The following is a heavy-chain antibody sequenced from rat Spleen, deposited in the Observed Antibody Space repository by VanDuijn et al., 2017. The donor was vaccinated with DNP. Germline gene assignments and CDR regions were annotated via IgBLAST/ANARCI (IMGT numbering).Heavy chain of an antibody. CDR1: GFIFSNYW. V-gene: IGHV5-31*01. CDR2: ITNTGGGNT. J-gene: IGHJ4*01. Sequence: EVQLVESGGGPVQPGRSLKLSCVASGFIFSNYWMTWIRQAPGKGPEWVASITNTGGGNTYYRDSVKGRFTISRDNAKSTLYLQMDSLRSEDTSTYYCARHNYPGRVMDAWGQGASVTVTS. CDR3: ARHNYPGRVMDA. D-gene: IGHD1-4*01.